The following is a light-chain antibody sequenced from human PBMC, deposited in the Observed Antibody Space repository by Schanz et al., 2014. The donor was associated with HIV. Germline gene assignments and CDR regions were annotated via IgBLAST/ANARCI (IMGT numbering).Light chain of an antibody. CDR1: QIIGTN. CDR3: QSFGGSWGT. CDR2: ATS. V-gene: IGKV3D-15*01. J-gene: IGKJ4*01. Sequence: EIVMTQSPATLYVSPGEGATLSCRASQIIGTNLAWYQQRPGQAPRLVIYATSTRAAGISDRFSGTGSGTDFTLTISRLEPDDFATYYCQSFGGSWGTFGGGTKLEL.